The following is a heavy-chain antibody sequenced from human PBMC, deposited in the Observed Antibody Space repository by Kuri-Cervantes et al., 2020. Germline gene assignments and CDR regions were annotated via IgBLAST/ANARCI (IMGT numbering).Heavy chain of an antibody. CDR2: IVVGSGNT. CDR3: AADPPTRVGATPHDAFDI. J-gene: IGHJ3*02. V-gene: IGHV1-58*02. D-gene: IGHD1-26*01. Sequence: SVKVSCKASGYTFTGYYMHWVRQARGQRLEWIGWIVVGSGNTNYAQKFQERVTITRDMSTSTAYMELSSLRSEDTAVYYCAADPPTRVGATPHDAFDIWGQGTMVTVSS. CDR1: GYTFTGYY.